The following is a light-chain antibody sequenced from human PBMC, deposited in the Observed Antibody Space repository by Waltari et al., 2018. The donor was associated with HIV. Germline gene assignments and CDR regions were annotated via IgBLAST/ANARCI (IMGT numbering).Light chain of an antibody. CDR1: QSISTH. CDR3: QQSHSNPLT. J-gene: IGKJ3*01. V-gene: IGKV1-39*01. Sequence: DIQMTQSPSSLSASVGDTITISCRASQSISTHLNWYQQKLGKVPKVLIYGASTLQSGAPSRFSGSGSGTHFTLTISNLQPEDVATYYCQQSHSNPLTFGPGTKVDVK. CDR2: GAS.